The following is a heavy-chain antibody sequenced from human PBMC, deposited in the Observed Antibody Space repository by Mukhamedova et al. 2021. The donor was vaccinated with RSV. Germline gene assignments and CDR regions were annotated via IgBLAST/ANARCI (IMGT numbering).Heavy chain of an antibody. V-gene: IGHV1-18*01. CDR2: ISAYNGNT. CDR3: AREGYSYGPYYYYGMDV. D-gene: IGHD5-18*01. J-gene: IGHJ6*02. Sequence: GWISAYNGNTNYAQKLQGRVTMTTDTSTSTAYMELRSLRSDDTAVYYCAREGYSYGPYYYYGMDVWGQGTTVTVSS.